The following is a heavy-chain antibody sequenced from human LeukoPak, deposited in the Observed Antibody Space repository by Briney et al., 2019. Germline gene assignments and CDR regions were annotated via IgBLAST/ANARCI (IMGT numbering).Heavy chain of an antibody. J-gene: IGHJ4*02. D-gene: IGHD6-19*01. CDR2: IGGSNGIT. Sequence: PGGSLRLSCAASRFTFNSYAMSWVRQAPGKGLEWVSVIGGSNGITFYVGSVKGRFTISRDNSKDTLYLQMNSLRSEDTAVYYCARGTWYSSGSYPLDYWGQGTLVTVSS. CDR3: ARGTWYSSGSYPLDY. CDR1: RFTFNSYA. V-gene: IGHV3-23*01.